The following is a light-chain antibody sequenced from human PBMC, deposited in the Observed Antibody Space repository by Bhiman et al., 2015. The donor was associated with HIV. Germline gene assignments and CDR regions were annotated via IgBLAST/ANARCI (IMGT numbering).Light chain of an antibody. J-gene: IGLJ2*01. Sequence: SYELTQAPSVSVAPGKPASITCGGDNIGSKSVHWYQQKPGQAPVVVMFYDSDRPSGIPDRFSGSKSGNTATLTISRVEAGDEADYYCQAWDSSTALFGGGTKLTVL. V-gene: IGLV3-21*01. CDR1: NIGSKS. CDR2: YDS. CDR3: QAWDSSTAL.